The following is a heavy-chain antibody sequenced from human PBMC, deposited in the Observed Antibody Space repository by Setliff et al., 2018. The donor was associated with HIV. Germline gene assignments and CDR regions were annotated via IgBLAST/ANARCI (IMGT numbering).Heavy chain of an antibody. J-gene: IGHJ6*03. CDR2: ITDSGAGP. D-gene: IGHD1-1*01. CDR1: GLTFSNYI. Sequence: GSLRLSCAVSGLTFSNYIQAWIRQAPGRGLEWVSTITDSGAGPFYPDSVRGRFTISRDNAKNTLYLQMHSLRVEDTAVYFCARRDSDNVHNYYYVCVCGRGTTVTVSS. CDR3: ARRDSDNVHNYYYVCV. V-gene: IGHV3-23*01.